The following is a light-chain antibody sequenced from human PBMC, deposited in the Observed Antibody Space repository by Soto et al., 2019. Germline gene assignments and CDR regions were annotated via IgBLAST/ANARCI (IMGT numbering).Light chain of an antibody. J-gene: IGKJ1*01. CDR1: QSVSSN. CDR2: GAS. Sequence: IVLTQSPGTLSLSPGARATLSCRASQSVSSNLAWYQQKPGQAPRLLIYGASTRTTGIPARFSGSGSGTEFTLTISSQQSEDFAVYYCQQYNNWPQTFGQGTKVEIK. CDR3: QQYNNWPQT. V-gene: IGKV3-15*01.